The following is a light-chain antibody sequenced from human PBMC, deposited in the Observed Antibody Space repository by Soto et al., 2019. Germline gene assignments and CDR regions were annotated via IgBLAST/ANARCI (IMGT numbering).Light chain of an antibody. CDR2: GAT. J-gene: IGKJ5*01. CDR3: QQSYNAPIT. Sequence: DLRMTQSPSSLPASAGDRVTLPCRASQNIINYLNWYQQKPGKGPQLLIYGATRLESGVPSRFSGSGSGTDFTLTISRLQPEDFATYYCQQSYNAPITVGQGTRLEI. CDR1: QNIINY. V-gene: IGKV1-39*01.